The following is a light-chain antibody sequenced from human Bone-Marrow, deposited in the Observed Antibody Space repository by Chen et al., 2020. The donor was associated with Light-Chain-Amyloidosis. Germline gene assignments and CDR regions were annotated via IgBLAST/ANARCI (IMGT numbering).Light chain of an antibody. J-gene: IGLJ3*02. CDR1: SGSSATNY. CDR2: EDD. Sequence: NFMLTQPHSVSESPGKTVIISCTRSSGSSATNYVQWYQQRPGSSPTTVIYEDDQRPSGVPDRFSGSIDRSSNSASLTISGLKTEDEADYYCQSYQGSSQGVFGGLTKLTVL. V-gene: IGLV6-57*01. CDR3: QSYQGSSQGV.